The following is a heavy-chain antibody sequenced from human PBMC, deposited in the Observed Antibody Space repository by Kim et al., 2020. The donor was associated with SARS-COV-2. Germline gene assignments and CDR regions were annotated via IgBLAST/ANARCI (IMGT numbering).Heavy chain of an antibody. CDR2: ISWNSGSI. CDR3: AKDEGRDTYYYYGMDV. V-gene: IGHV3-9*01. D-gene: IGHD3-10*01. Sequence: GGSLRLSCAASGFTFDDYAMHWVRQAPGKGLEWVSGISWNSGSIGYADSVKGRFTISRDNAKNSLYLQMNSLRAEDTALYYCAKDEGRDTYYYYGMDVWG. CDR1: GFTFDDYA. J-gene: IGHJ6*01.